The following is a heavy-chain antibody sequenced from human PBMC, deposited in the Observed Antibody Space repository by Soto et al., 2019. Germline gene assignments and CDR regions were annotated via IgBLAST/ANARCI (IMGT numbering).Heavy chain of an antibody. CDR2: ISGNGGGT. Sequence: GGSLRLSCAASGLTFSSYAMTWVRQAPGGGLEWVSSISGNGGGTYYADSVKGRFTISRDNSKNTVYLQMNSLRAEDTGVYFCARVSSPFGYWGQGTLVTVSS. D-gene: IGHD3-16*01. CDR3: ARVSSPFGY. J-gene: IGHJ1*01. CDR1: GLTFSSYA. V-gene: IGHV3-23*01.